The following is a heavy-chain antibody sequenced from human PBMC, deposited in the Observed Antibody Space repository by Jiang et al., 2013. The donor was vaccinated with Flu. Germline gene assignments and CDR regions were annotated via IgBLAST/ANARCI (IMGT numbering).Heavy chain of an antibody. D-gene: IGHD3-10*01. CDR3: ARGYGSGSYSFEFDY. Sequence: QSGSELKKPGASVKVSCKASGYTFSTYGLNWVRQAPGQGLEWMGWINANTGNPTYAQGFTGRFAFSLDTSVSTAYLQISSLKADDTAVYYCARGYGSGSYSFEFDYWGQGTLVTVSS. J-gene: IGHJ4*02. V-gene: IGHV7-4-1*02. CDR1: GYTFSTYG. CDR2: INANTGNP.